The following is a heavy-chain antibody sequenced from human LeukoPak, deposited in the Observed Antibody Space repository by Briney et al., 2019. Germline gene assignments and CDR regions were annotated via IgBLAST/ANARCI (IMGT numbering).Heavy chain of an antibody. J-gene: IGHJ5*02. CDR3: IRNSNGLYWFDP. V-gene: IGHV3-73*01. Sequence: GGSLRLSCAASGFAFSGSFIHWVRQAPGKGLEWVGRIKTKANNYATAYAASVQGRFTISRDDSRTTAYLQMNSLKTEDTAVYYCIRNSNGLYWFDPWGQGTLVTVSS. D-gene: IGHD2-8*01. CDR1: GFAFSGSF. CDR2: IKTKANNYAT.